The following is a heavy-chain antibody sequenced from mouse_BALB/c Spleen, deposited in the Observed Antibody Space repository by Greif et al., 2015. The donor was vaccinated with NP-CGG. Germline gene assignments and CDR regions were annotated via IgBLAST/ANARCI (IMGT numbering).Heavy chain of an antibody. CDR2: IRSGSSTI. Sequence: EVQLVESGGGLVQPGGSRKLSCAASGFTFSSFGVHGVRQAPEKGLEWVAYIRSGSSTIYYADTVKGRFTISRDNPKNTLFLQMTSLRSEDTAMYYCARDWDSYFDVWGAGTTVTVSS. J-gene: IGHJ1*01. D-gene: IGHD4-1*01. CDR3: ARDWDSYFDV. V-gene: IGHV5-17*02. CDR1: GFTFSSFG.